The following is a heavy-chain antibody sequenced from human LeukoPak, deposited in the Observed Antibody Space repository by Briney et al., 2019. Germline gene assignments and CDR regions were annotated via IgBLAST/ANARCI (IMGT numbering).Heavy chain of an antibody. CDR1: GFTVSHYF. D-gene: IGHD5-18*01. CDR3: ARGRPGYSFDY. J-gene: IGHJ4*02. CDR2: IYGSGET. V-gene: IGHV3-53*01. Sequence: GGSLRLSCAGSGFTVSHYFMSWVRQAPGEGLEWVSIIYGSGETYYADSVKGRFTISRDSSKNTLYFQMSSLRAGDTAMYYCARGRPGYSFDYWGQGTLVTVSS.